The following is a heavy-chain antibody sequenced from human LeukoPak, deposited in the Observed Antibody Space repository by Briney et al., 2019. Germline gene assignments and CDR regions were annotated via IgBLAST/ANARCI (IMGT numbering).Heavy chain of an antibody. D-gene: IGHD6-6*01. CDR2: ISYDGSNK. V-gene: IGHV3-30*18. CDR3: AKDGPGAKIAARPDVPFY. CDR1: GFTFSSYG. Sequence: PGGSLRLSCAASGFTFSSYGMHWVRQAPGKGLEWVAVISYDGSNKYYADSVKGRFTISRDNSKNTLYLQMNSLRAEDTAVYYCAKDGPGAKIAARPDVPFYWGQGTLVTVSS. J-gene: IGHJ4*02.